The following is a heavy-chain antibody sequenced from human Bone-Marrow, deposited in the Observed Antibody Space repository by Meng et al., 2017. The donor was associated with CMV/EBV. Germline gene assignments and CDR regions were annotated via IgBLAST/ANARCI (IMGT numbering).Heavy chain of an antibody. CDR3: AKAAAGTDY. CDR1: GFTFSNLG. D-gene: IGHD6-13*01. V-gene: IGHV3-21*04. CDR2: ISSSSSYI. J-gene: IGHJ4*02. Sequence: GGSLRLSCTAAGFTFSNLGMTWVRQAPGKGLEWVSSISSSSSYIYYADSVKGRFTISRDNSKNTLYLQMNSLRAEDTAVYYCAKAAAGTDYWGEGTLVTVSS.